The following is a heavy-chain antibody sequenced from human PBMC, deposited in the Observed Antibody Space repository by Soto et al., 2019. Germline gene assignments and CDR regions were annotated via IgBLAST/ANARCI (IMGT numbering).Heavy chain of an antibody. Sequence: QVQLVQSGAEVKKHGASVKVSCKACGCTFTSYGISWVRQAPGQGLEWMGWISAYNGNTNYAQKLQGRVTMTTDTSTSTAYMELRSLRSDDTAVYYCARGTSCYECYYYGMDVWGQGTTVTVSS. CDR1: GCTFTSYG. CDR2: ISAYNGNT. J-gene: IGHJ6*02. D-gene: IGHD2-2*01. CDR3: ARGTSCYECYYYGMDV. V-gene: IGHV1-18*01.